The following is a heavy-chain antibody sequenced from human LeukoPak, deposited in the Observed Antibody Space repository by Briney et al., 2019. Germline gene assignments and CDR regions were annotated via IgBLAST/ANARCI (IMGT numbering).Heavy chain of an antibody. CDR2: ISTYNGNT. V-gene: IGHV1-18*01. CDR3: ARDYRTGFDY. CDR1: GYTFTSYG. Sequence: WASVKVSCKASGYTFTSYGISWVRQAPGQGLEWLGWISTYNGNTHYAQKLQGRVTMTTDTSTTTAYMELRSLRSDDTAVYYCARDYRTGFDYWGQGTLVTVSS. J-gene: IGHJ4*02. D-gene: IGHD7-27*01.